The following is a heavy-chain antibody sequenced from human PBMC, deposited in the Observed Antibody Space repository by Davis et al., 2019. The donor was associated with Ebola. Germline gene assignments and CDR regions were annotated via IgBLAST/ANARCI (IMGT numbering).Heavy chain of an antibody. CDR3: ARGAYSGYAGVFDY. V-gene: IGHV4-30-4*01. CDR1: GGSISSGDYY. D-gene: IGHD5-12*01. J-gene: IGHJ4*02. CDR2: IYYSGST. Sequence: MPSETLSLTCTVSGGSISSGDYYWSWIRQPPGKGLEWIGYIYYSGSTNYNPSLKSRVTISVDTSKNQFSLKLSSVTAADTAVYYCARGAYSGYAGVFDYWGQGTLVTVSS.